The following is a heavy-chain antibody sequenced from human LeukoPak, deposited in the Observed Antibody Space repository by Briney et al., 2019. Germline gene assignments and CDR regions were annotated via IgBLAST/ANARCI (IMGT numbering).Heavy chain of an antibody. V-gene: IGHV3-30*18. J-gene: IGHJ6*02. CDR2: ISYDGSNK. CDR1: GFTFSSYG. CDR3: AKDGPSPYHYYGMDV. Sequence: PGRSLRLSCAASGFTFSSYGMHWVRQAPGKGLEWVAVISYDGSNKYYADSVKGRFTISRDNSKNTLYLQMNSLRAEDTAVYYCAKDGPSPYHYYGMDVWGQGTTVTVSS.